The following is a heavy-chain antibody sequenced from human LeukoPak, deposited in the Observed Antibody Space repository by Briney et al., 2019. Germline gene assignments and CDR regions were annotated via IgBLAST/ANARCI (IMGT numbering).Heavy chain of an antibody. CDR2: MNPNSGNT. CDR1: GYTFTSYD. Sequence: ASVKVSCKASGYTFTSYDINWVRQATGQGLEWMGWMNPNSGNTGYAQKFQGRVTMTRNTSISTAYMELSSLRSEDTAVYYCAAYGSEKYYYYYGMDVWGQGTTVTVSS. CDR3: AAYGSEKYYYYYGMDV. J-gene: IGHJ6*02. D-gene: IGHD3-10*01. V-gene: IGHV1-8*01.